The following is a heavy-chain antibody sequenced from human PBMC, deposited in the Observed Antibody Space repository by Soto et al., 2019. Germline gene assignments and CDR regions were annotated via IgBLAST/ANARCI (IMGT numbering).Heavy chain of an antibody. Sequence: QVQLQESGPGLVKPPETLSLTCAVSGGSITSDYWNWIRQPPGKGLEWIGYIYYSGSTNYNPSLNMRVTMXXYXSXXQFSVKLSSVTPADTALYYCARCGGGDCYTRGLDSWGQGTLVTVSS. CDR2: IYYSGST. V-gene: IGHV4-59*01. J-gene: IGHJ4*02. CDR1: GGSITSDY. CDR3: ARCGGGDCYTRGLDS. D-gene: IGHD2-21*02.